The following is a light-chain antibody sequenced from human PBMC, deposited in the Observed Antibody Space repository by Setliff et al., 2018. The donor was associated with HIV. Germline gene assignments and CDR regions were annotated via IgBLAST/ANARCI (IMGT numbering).Light chain of an antibody. Sequence: SVLTQPRSVSGSPGQSVTISCTGTSSDVGGYNYVSWYQQHSGKAPKLMIYDVSKRPSGVPDRLYGSKSGNRASLTISGLQAEDEADYYCCSYAGSYTWVFGGGTKVTVL. CDR1: SSDVGGYNY. CDR2: DVS. CDR3: CSYAGSYTWV. J-gene: IGLJ3*02. V-gene: IGLV2-11*01.